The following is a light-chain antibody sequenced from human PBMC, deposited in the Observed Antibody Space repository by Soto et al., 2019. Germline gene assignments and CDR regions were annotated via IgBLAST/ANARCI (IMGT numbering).Light chain of an antibody. V-gene: IGKV3-15*01. J-gene: IGKJ4*01. CDR2: GAS. CDR3: QQYNNWPPIT. CDR1: QSISIN. Sequence: EIVLTQSPGTLSVSPGDRVTLSCRASQSISINLAWYQHKPGQAPRLLIHGASTRATGIPARFSGSGSGTDFTLTISSLQSEDFAVYYCQQYNNWPPITFGGGTKVDIK.